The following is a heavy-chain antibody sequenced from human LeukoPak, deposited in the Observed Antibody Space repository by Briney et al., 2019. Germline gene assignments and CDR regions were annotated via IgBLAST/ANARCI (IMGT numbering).Heavy chain of an antibody. V-gene: IGHV4-38-2*02. CDR3: ARDGVFHDSDGYSFDY. CDR2: IYHSGTT. J-gene: IGHJ4*02. D-gene: IGHD3-22*01. CDR1: NYSITSGYF. Sequence: KTSETLSVTCAVSNYSITSGYFWGWIRQPPGKGLEWIASIYHSGTTYYNPSLRNRVTLFVDTSKNQFSLKLTSLTAADTAVYYCARDGVFHDSDGYSFDYWGQGTLVTASS.